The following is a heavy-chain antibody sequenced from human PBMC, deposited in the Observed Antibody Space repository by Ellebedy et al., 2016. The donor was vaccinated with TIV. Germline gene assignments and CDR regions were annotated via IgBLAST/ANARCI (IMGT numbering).Heavy chain of an antibody. V-gene: IGHV1-2*02. CDR2: INPNSGGT. CDR1: GYTFTGYY. D-gene: IGHD4-17*01. CDR3: ARYRPTVTLDY. Sequence: ASVKVSCXASGYTFTGYYMHWVRQAPGQGLEWMGWINPNSGGTNYAQKFQGRVTMTRNTSISTAYMELSSLRSEDTAVYYCARYRPTVTLDYWGQGTLVTVSS. J-gene: IGHJ4*02.